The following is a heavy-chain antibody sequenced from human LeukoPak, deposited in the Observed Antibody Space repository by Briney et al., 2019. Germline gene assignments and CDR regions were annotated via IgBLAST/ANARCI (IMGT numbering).Heavy chain of an antibody. CDR1: GFTFSSYA. D-gene: IGHD4-17*01. J-gene: IGHJ4*02. CDR2: ISYDGSNK. Sequence: PGGSLRLSCAASGFTFSSYAMHWVRQAPGKGLEWVAVISYDGSNKYYADSVKGRFTISRDNSKNTLYLQMNSLRAEDTAVYYCAKDPNGDYLGAFDSWGQGTLVTVSS. CDR3: AKDPNGDYLGAFDS. V-gene: IGHV3-30*04.